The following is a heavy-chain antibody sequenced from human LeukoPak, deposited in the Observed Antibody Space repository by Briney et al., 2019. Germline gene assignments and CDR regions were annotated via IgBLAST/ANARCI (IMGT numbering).Heavy chain of an antibody. Sequence: SETLSLTCAIDGASLSAYHWTWIRQPPGKGLEWIGGIKPSGITNYNPSLKSRVTLSIDTSKNQFSLKVASVTAADMAVYYCARVRGCNVHNCLLGGWFDPWGQGTLVTVSS. J-gene: IGHJ5*02. CDR2: IKPSGIT. CDR3: ARVRGCNVHNCLLGGWFDP. D-gene: IGHD1-20*01. CDR1: GASLSAYH. V-gene: IGHV4-34*01.